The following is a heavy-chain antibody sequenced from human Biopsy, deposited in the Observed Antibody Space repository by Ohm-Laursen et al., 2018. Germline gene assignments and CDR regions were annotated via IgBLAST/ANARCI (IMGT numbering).Heavy chain of an antibody. CDR2: IYITGET. D-gene: IGHD3-10*01. J-gene: IGHJ5*02. V-gene: IGHV4-4*07. Sequence: SDTLSLTCTVSGGYISHYYWTWIRQPAGQGLEGIGRIYITGETDYNPSLKSRVTMSVDSSKKQFSLKLKSVTAADTAIYYCARAPPLIRGVVESWFDPWGQGILVTVSS. CDR3: ARAPPLIRGVVESWFDP. CDR1: GGYISHYY.